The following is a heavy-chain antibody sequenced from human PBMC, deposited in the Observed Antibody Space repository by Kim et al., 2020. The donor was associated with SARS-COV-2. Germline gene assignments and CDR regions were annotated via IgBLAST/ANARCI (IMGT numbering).Heavy chain of an antibody. V-gene: IGHV3-30*07. Sequence: DSVKGRFTISRDNSKNTLYLQMNSLRAEDTAVYYCARRVTYDFWSGYGDYWGQGTLVTVSS. CDR3: ARRVTYDFWSGYGDY. J-gene: IGHJ4*02. D-gene: IGHD3-3*01.